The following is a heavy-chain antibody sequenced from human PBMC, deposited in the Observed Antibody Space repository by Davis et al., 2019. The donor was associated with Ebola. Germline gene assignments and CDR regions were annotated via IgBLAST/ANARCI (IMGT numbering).Heavy chain of an antibody. CDR2: INPNDGRT. Sequence: ASVKVSCKASGYTFTNYYMHWVRQAPGQGLEWMGMINPNDGRTIYAQKFQGRVTMTTDTSTSTAYMELRSLRSDDTAVYYCARDYSNYLPFDYWGQGTLVTVSS. CDR3: ARDYSNYLPFDY. CDR1: GYTFTNYY. D-gene: IGHD4-11*01. J-gene: IGHJ4*02. V-gene: IGHV1-46*01.